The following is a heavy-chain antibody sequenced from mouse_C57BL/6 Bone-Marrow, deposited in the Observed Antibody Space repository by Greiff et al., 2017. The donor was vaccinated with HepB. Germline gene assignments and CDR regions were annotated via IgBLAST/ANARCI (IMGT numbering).Heavy chain of an antibody. CDR3: AREGYYYGSSIYAMDY. Sequence: VQLQQSGPGLVKPSQSLSLTCSVTGYSITSGYYWNWIRQFPGNKLEWMGYISYDGSNNYNPSLKNRISITRDTSKNQFFLKLNSVTTEDTATYYCAREGYYYGSSIYAMDYWGQGTSVTVSS. V-gene: IGHV3-6*01. D-gene: IGHD1-1*01. CDR1: GYSITSGYY. J-gene: IGHJ4*01. CDR2: ISYDGSN.